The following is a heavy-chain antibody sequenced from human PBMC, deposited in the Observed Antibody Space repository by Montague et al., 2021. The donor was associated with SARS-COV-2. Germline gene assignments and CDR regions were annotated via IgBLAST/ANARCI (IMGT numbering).Heavy chain of an antibody. CDR3: ARHYSATLPAVY. CDR1: GGSISSFY. Sequence: SETLSLTCTVSGGSISSFYWSWSRQPPGKGLEWIGYVSDSGSTNYNPSLTSRVTMSVDTSKNQFSLKVNSVTAADTAAYYCARHYSATLPAVYWGQGTLVTVSS. J-gene: IGHJ4*02. D-gene: IGHD2-15*01. CDR2: VSDSGST. V-gene: IGHV4-59*08.